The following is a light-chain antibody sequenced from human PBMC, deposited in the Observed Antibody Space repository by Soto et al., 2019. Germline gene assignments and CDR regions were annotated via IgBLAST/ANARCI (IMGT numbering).Light chain of an antibody. V-gene: IGLV1-47*01. J-gene: IGLJ2*01. CDR2: RND. CDR1: RSDIGSNY. Sequence: QSLLTQPPSASGTPGQRVTISCSGSRSDIGSNYVYWYQHLPGMAPKLLIYRNDQRPSGVPDRISGSKSGTSASLAIIGLRSEDEAEYYCASWDDSLSVPIFGGGTKLTVL. CDR3: ASWDDSLSVPI.